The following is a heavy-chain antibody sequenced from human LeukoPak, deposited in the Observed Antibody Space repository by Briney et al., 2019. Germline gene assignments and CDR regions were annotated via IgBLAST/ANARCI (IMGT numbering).Heavy chain of an antibody. CDR3: AKDQGAVASYYFDY. CDR1: GFTFSSYA. J-gene: IGHJ4*02. Sequence: GGSLRLSRAASGFTFSSYAMSWVRQAPGKGLEWVSAISGSGGSTYYADSVKGRFTIPRDNSKNTLYLQMNSLRAEDTAVYYCAKDQGAVASYYFDYWGQGTLVTVSS. CDR2: ISGSGGST. V-gene: IGHV3-23*01. D-gene: IGHD6-19*01.